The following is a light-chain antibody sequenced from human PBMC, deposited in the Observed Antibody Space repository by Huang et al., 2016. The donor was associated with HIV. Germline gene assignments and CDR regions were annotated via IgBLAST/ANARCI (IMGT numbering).Light chain of an antibody. Sequence: DIQMTQSPSSLSASVGDRVTITCRASQSISSYLNWYQQKPGKAPKLLIYAASSLQSGVPSRLSDSGSGTDFTLTISSLQPEDFATYYCQQSYSLLTFGGGTKVEIK. CDR3: QQSYSLLT. J-gene: IGKJ4*01. CDR2: AAS. CDR1: QSISSY. V-gene: IGKV1-39*01.